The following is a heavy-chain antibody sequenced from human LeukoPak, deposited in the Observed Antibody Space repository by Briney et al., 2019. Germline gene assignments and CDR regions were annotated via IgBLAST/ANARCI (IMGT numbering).Heavy chain of an antibody. V-gene: IGHV3-23*01. CDR2: INGSGATA. Sequence: PGGSLRLSCAASGFTSRNYPMSWVRQARGKGLQWVAGINGSGATAYYASSLKGRVTISRDHSRNLLFLEIYNLRAEDTAFYYCVNASLQVHISAAGVSDLWGQGTLVTVSS. CDR3: VNASLQVHISAAGVSDL. D-gene: IGHD6-13*01. J-gene: IGHJ5*02. CDR1: GFTSRNYP.